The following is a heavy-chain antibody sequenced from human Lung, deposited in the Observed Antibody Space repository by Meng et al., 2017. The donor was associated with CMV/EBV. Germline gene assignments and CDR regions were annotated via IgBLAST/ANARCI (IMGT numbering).Heavy chain of an antibody. V-gene: IGHV3-21*01. D-gene: IGHD6-6*01. CDR3: ARDSSSSYYYYYYYYGMDV. CDR1: GFTFSSYS. J-gene: IGHJ6*02. CDR2: ISSSSSYI. Sequence: SXAASGFTFSSYSMNWVRQAPGKGLEWVSSISSSSSYIYYADSVKGRFTISRDNAKNSLYLQMNSLRAEDTAVYYCARDSSSSYYYYYYYYGMDVWXQGTTVTVSS.